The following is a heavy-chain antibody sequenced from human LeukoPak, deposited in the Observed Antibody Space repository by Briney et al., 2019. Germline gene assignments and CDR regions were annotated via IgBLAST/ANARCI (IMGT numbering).Heavy chain of an antibody. D-gene: IGHD5-12*01. CDR3: ARVVRLESYYYYYMDV. V-gene: IGHV4-39*07. Sequence: SETLSLTCTVSGGSISSSSYYWGWIRQPPGKGLEWIGSIYYSGSTYYNPSLKSRVTISVDTSKNQFSLKLSSVTAADTAVYYCARVVRLESYYYYYMDVWGKGTTVTVSS. J-gene: IGHJ6*03. CDR2: IYYSGST. CDR1: GGSISSSSYY.